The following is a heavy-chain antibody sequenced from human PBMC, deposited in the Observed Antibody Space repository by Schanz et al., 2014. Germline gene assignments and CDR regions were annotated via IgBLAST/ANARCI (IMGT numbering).Heavy chain of an antibody. CDR3: VSSGSYSSYAF. J-gene: IGHJ4*02. V-gene: IGHV3-7*02. Sequence: EVQLVESGGGLVQPGGSLRLSCTASGFTFSDYWMSWVRQAPGKGPEWVANIKHDGSVKDYVDSVEGRFTISRDNAKNSLYLQMTSLRAEDTAVYHCVSSGSYSSYAFWGQGTLVTVSS. CDR1: GFTFSDYW. CDR2: IKHDGSVK. D-gene: IGHD3-10*01.